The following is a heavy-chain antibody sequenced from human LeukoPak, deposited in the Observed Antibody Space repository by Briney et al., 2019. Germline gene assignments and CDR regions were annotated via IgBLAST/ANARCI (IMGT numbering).Heavy chain of an antibody. V-gene: IGHV3-23*01. D-gene: IGHD3-22*01. J-gene: IGHJ4*02. CDR1: GFTFSTYA. CDR3: AKSSYYDSSGYYREYYFDY. CDR2: ISGSGGST. Sequence: TGGSLRLSCAASGFTFSTYAMSWVRQAPGKGLGWVSAISGSGGSTNYADSVKGRVTVSRDNSKSTLYLQMNSLRAEDTAVYYCAKSSYYDSSGYYREYYFDYWGQGTLVTVSS.